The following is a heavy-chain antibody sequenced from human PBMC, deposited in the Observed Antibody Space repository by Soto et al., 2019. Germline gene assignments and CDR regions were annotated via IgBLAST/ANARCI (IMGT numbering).Heavy chain of an antibody. V-gene: IGHV1-2*02. Sequence: QVQLVQSGAEVKWPGASVKVSCKASGYTFTDYYMHWVRQAPGQGLEWMGWVNPNSGGTNYLQKFQGRVTMTRDTSISTAYMDLSGLRSDDTAVYFCVRAPLGSAHDYWGQGTLVTVSS. CDR2: VNPNSGGT. D-gene: IGHD7-27*01. J-gene: IGHJ4*02. CDR3: VRAPLGSAHDY. CDR1: GYTFTDYY.